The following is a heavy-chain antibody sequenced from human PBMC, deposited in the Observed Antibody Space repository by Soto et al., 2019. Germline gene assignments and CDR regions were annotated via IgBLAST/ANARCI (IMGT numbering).Heavy chain of an antibody. J-gene: IGHJ6*02. V-gene: IGHV1-69*01. D-gene: IGHD5-12*01. CDR2: IIPIFGTA. Sequence: QVQLVQSGAEVKKPGSSVKVSCKASGGTFSSYAISWVRQAPGQGLEWMGGIIPIFGTANYAQKFQGRVTITADESTSTAYIELSSLRSEDTAVYYCARVKNVATIKNYGMDVWGQGTTVTVSS. CDR1: GGTFSSYA. CDR3: ARVKNVATIKNYGMDV.